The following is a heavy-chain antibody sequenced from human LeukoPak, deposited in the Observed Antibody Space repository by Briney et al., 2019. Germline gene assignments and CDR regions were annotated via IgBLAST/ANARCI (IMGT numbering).Heavy chain of an antibody. Sequence: AGGSLRLSCAASGFSFRTYDMHWVRHGAGKGLEWVSGVGVRGDTHYPGSVKGRFTISRENAENYLYLQMNSLRVEDTAEYYCARAARFLESTGAHAFDLWGQGTMVTVSS. J-gene: IGHJ3*01. CDR3: ARAARFLESTGAHAFDL. CDR2: VGVRGDT. CDR1: GFSFRTYD. D-gene: IGHD2-8*02. V-gene: IGHV3-13*01.